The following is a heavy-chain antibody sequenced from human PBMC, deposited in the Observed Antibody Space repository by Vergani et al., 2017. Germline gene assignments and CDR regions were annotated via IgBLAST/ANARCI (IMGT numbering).Heavy chain of an antibody. J-gene: IGHJ3*02. CDR2: INPNSGGT. CDR1: GYTFTGYY. V-gene: IGHV1-2*02. Sequence: QVQLVQSGAEVKKPGASVKVSCKASGYTFTGYYMHWVRQAPGQGLEWMGWINPNSGGTNYAQKFQGRVTMTRDTSISTAYMELSSLRSEDTAVYYCARVGVAVAGRGPFDIWGQGTMVTVSS. CDR3: ARVGVAVAGRGPFDI. D-gene: IGHD6-19*01.